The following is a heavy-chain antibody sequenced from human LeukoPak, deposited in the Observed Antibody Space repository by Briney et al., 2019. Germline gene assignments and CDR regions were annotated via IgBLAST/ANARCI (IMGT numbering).Heavy chain of an antibody. J-gene: IGHJ3*02. V-gene: IGHV1-18*01. D-gene: IGHD3-3*01. CDR2: SSAYNGNT. CDR3: ARELYDFWSGYYNPKDAFDI. CDR1: GYTFTSYG. Sequence: ASVKVSCKASGYTFTSYGISWVRQAPGQGLEWMGWSSAYNGNTNYAQKLQGRVTMTTDTSTSTAYMELRSLRSDDTAVYYCARELYDFWSGYYNPKDAFDIWGQGTMVTVSS.